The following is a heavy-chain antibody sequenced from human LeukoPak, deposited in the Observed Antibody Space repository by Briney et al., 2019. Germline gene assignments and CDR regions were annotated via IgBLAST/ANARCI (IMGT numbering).Heavy chain of an antibody. D-gene: IGHD6-19*01. J-gene: IGHJ6*02. CDR1: GFTFSSYG. Sequence: QPWGSQTLYCAASGFTFSSYGMHWVRQAPGKGLEWVAVIWYDGSNKYYADSVKGRFTISRDNSKNTLYLQMNSLRAKDTAVYYCARDGSLAVAGTVGYYYYGMDVWGQG. CDR3: ARDGSLAVAGTVGYYYYGMDV. CDR2: IWYDGSNK. V-gene: IGHV3-33*01.